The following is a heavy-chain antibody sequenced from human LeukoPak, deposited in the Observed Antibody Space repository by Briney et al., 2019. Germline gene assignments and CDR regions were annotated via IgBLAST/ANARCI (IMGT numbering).Heavy chain of an antibody. J-gene: IGHJ4*02. CDR1: GGSISSSSYY. CDR2: IYYSGST. Sequence: PGGSLRLSCTVSGGSISSSSYYWGWIRQPPGKGLEWIGSIYYSGSTYYNPSLKSRVTISVDTSKNQFSLKLSSVTAADTAVYYCARPYDFWGQGTLVTVSS. D-gene: IGHD3-3*01. CDR3: ARPYDF. V-gene: IGHV4-39*01.